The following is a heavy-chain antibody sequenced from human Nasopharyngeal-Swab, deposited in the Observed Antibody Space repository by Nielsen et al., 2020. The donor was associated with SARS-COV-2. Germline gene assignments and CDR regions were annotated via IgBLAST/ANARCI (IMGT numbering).Heavy chain of an antibody. D-gene: IGHD3-3*01. CDR3: AKEEASYDFWSGYVTNYYYNGMDV. CDR1: GFTFGNYG. CDR2: LSGGGGGT. V-gene: IGHV3-23*01. Sequence: GESLKISCAATGFTFGNYGMTWVRQPPGKGLEWVSALSGGGGGTYYADSVKGRFTISRDNSRRTMYLQRKSLRAEDTAVYYCAKEEASYDFWSGYVTNYYYNGMDVWGQGTTVTVSS. J-gene: IGHJ6*02.